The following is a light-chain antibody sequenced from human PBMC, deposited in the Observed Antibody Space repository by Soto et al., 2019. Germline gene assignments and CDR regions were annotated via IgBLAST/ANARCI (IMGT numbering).Light chain of an antibody. J-gene: IGKJ1*01. CDR2: KAS. Sequence: DIQVTQSPSTLSVSVGDRVTITCRASQTISSWLAWYQQKPGKAPKLLIYKASTLKSGVPSRFSGSGSGTEFTLTISSLQPDDFATYYCQHYNSYSEAFGQGTKVEI. CDR1: QTISSW. CDR3: QHYNSYSEA. V-gene: IGKV1-5*03.